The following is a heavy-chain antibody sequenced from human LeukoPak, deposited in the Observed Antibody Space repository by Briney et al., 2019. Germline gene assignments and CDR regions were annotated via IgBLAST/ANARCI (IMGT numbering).Heavy chain of an antibody. CDR3: ASSGWYDVRWFDP. CDR1: GFTFSSYS. Sequence: GGSLRLSCAASGFTFSSYSMNWVRQALGKGLEWVSSISSSSSYIYYADSVKGRFTISRDNAKNSLYLQMNSLRAEDTAVYYCASSGWYDVRWFDPWGQGTLVTVSS. J-gene: IGHJ5*02. CDR2: ISSSSSYI. V-gene: IGHV3-21*01. D-gene: IGHD6-19*01.